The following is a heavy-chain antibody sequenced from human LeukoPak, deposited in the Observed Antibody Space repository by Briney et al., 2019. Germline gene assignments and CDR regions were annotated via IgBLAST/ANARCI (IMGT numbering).Heavy chain of an antibody. D-gene: IGHD5-12*01. V-gene: IGHV4-34*01. J-gene: IGHJ4*02. Sequence: SETLSLTCAVYGGSFSGYYWSWIRQPPGKGLEWIGEINHSGSTNYNPSLKSRVTISVDTSKNQFSLKLSSVTAADTAVYYSARYYSGYDFFDYWGQGTLVTVSS. CDR1: GGSFSGYY. CDR3: ARYYSGYDFFDY. CDR2: INHSGST.